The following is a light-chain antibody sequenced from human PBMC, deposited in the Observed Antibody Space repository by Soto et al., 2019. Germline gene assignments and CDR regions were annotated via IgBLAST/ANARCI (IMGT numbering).Light chain of an antibody. CDR3: SSYTSSSTRV. CDR2: EVS. J-gene: IGLJ3*02. Sequence: QSALTQPASVSGSPGQSITISCTGTSSDVGGYNYVSWYQQHPGKAPKLMIYEVSNRPSGVSNRFSGSKSGNTASLTISGLQAEDEADYYCSSYTSSSTRVFGGGMKLTV. CDR1: SSDVGGYNY. V-gene: IGLV2-14*01.